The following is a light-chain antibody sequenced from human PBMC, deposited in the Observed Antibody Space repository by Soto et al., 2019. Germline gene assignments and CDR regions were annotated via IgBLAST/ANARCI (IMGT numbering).Light chain of an antibody. Sequence: DIQMTQSPSSLSASVGDRVTISCQASQDIKNYLNWYQQKPGKAPKLLIYDASNLETGVPSRFSGTGSGTDFTFTISSLHPEDIATYFCQQYDNFPLSFGGGTMVEIK. CDR3: QQYDNFPLS. V-gene: IGKV1-33*01. CDR1: QDIKNY. J-gene: IGKJ4*01. CDR2: DAS.